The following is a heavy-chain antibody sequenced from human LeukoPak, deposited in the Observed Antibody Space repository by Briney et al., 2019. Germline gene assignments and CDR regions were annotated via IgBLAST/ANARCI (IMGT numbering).Heavy chain of an antibody. J-gene: IGHJ4*02. CDR2: IYYSGST. CDR3: ARQVVAVAGTGYFDY. V-gene: IGHV4-39*01. D-gene: IGHD6-19*01. Sequence: SETLSLTCTVSGGSIRSSSYYWGWIRQPPGKGLEWIGSIYYSGSTYYNASLKSRGSISVDTSKNQFSLKLNSVTAADTAVYFCARQVVAVAGTGYFDYWGQGTLVTVSS. CDR1: GGSIRSSSYY.